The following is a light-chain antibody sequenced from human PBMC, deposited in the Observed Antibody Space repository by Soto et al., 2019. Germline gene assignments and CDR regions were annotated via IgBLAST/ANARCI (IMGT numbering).Light chain of an antibody. CDR2: GVS. Sequence: EIVLTQSPGTLSLSPGERATLSCRASQSVVSSHLAWYQQKPGQAPRLLIYGVSSRATGISDRFSGSGSGTDFTLSISGLEPEDFAVYYCQQYEIAPKTFGQGTKVDI. J-gene: IGKJ1*01. CDR3: QQYEIAPKT. V-gene: IGKV3-20*01. CDR1: QSVVSSH.